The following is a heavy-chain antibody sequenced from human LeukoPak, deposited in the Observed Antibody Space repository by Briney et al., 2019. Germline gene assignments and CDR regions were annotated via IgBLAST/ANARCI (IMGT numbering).Heavy chain of an antibody. CDR2: IYYSGST. J-gene: IGHJ5*02. D-gene: IGHD1-14*01. CDR1: GGSISSYY. CDR3: ARAVTGRGGGWFDP. Sequence: SETLSLTCTVSGGSISSYYWSWIRQPPGKGLEWIGYIYYSGSTNYNPSLKSRVTISVDTSKNQFSLKLGSVTAADTAVYYCARAVTGRGGGWFDPWGQGTLVTVSS. V-gene: IGHV4-59*01.